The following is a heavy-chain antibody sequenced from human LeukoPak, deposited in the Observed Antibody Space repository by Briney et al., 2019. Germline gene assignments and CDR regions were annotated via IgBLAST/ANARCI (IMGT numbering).Heavy chain of an antibody. J-gene: IGHJ4*02. D-gene: IGHD3-16*01. V-gene: IGHV1-8*01. CDR1: GYTFTRYD. CDR2: MNLNSGNT. Sequence: RASVKVSCKASGYTFTRYDINWVRQAAGQGLEWMGWMNLNSGNTGYAQKFQGRVTMTRDTSISTAYMELSGLRSEDTAVYYCARGRGGIDYRGQGTLVTVSS. CDR3: ARGRGGIDY.